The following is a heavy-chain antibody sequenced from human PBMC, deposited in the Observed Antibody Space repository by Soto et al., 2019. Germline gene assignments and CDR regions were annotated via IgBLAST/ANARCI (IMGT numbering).Heavy chain of an antibody. J-gene: IGHJ6*02. Sequence: SETLSLTCTVSGGSISSYYWSWIRQPPAKGLEWIGYIYYSGSTNYNPSLKSRVTISVDTSKNQFSLKLSSVTAADTAVYYCAVATYYDFRSGLRGGYYYGMDVWGQGTTVTVSS. CDR2: IYYSGST. V-gene: IGHV4-59*01. CDR1: GGSISSYY. CDR3: AVATYYDFRSGLRGGYYYGMDV. D-gene: IGHD3-3*01.